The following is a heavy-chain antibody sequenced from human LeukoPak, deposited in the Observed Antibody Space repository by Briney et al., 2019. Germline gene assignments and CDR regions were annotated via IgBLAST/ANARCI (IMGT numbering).Heavy chain of an antibody. CDR2: IYYSGST. Sequence: PSETLSLTCTVSGGSISSYYWSWIRQPPGKGLEWIGYIYYSGSTNYNPSLKSRVTISVDTSKNQFSLKLSSVTAADTAVYYCARCGYYDFWSGSTDAFDIWGQGTMVTVSS. V-gene: IGHV4-59*01. CDR3: ARCGYYDFWSGSTDAFDI. D-gene: IGHD3-3*01. CDR1: GGSISSYY. J-gene: IGHJ3*02.